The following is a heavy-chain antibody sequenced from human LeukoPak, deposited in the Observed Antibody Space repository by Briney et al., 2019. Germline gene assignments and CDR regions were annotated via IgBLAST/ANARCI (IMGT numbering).Heavy chain of an antibody. CDR3: ARDPEVLRFLEWTPGPDY. Sequence: PGGSLRLSCAASGFTFSSYEMNWVRQAPGKGLEWVSYISSSGSTIYYADSVKGRFTISRDNAKNSLYLQMNSLRAEDTAVYYCARDPEVLRFLEWTPGPDYWGQGTLVTVSS. J-gene: IGHJ4*02. CDR1: GFTFSSYE. D-gene: IGHD3-3*01. CDR2: ISSSGSTI. V-gene: IGHV3-48*03.